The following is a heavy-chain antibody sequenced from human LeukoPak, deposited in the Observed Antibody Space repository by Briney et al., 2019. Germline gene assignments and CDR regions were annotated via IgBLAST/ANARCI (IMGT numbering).Heavy chain of an antibody. CDR3: ATAAPRSYYFDY. Sequence: ASVKVSCKAPGHTFTNYHIHWVRQAPGQGVEWMGAVYATGGVAINTQTFPVRVTMTRNTSTGTVYMELSSLRFEDTAIYYCATAAPRSYYFDYWGQGIQVTVSS. V-gene: IGHV1-46*01. J-gene: IGHJ4*02. CDR2: VYATGGVA. CDR1: GHTFTNYH.